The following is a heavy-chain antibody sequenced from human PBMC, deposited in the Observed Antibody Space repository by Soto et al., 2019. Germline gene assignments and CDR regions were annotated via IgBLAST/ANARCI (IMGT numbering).Heavy chain of an antibody. J-gene: IGHJ5*02. V-gene: IGHV3-23*01. CDR3: ANAPGYSSGWYWFDP. D-gene: IGHD6-19*01. Sequence: PGGSLRLSCAAPGFTFSSYAMSWVRQAPGKGLEWVSAISGSGGSTYYADSVKGRFTISRDNSKNTLYLQMNSLRAEDTAVYYCANAPGYSSGWYWFDPWGQGTLVTVSS. CDR1: GFTFSSYA. CDR2: ISGSGGST.